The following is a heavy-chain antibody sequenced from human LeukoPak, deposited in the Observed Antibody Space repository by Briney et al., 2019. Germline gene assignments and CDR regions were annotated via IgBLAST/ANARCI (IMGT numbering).Heavy chain of an antibody. CDR2: IYYSGST. J-gene: IGHJ5*02. D-gene: IGHD3-22*01. CDR1: GGSISSYY. Sequence: SETLSLTCTVSGGSISSYYWSWIRQPPGKGLEWIGYIYYSGSTNYNPSLKSRVTISVDTSKNQFSLKLSSVTAADTAVYYCARDGYYDSSGYYLNWFDPWGQGTLVTVSS. CDR3: ARDGYYDSSGYYLNWFDP. V-gene: IGHV4-59*01.